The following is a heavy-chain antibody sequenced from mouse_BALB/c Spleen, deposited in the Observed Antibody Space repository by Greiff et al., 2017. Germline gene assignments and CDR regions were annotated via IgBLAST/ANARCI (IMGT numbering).Heavy chain of an antibody. CDR3: ARQAHYYAMDY. CDR2: INSNGGST. J-gene: IGHJ4*01. V-gene: IGHV5-6-2*01. Sequence: EVQGVESGGGLVKLGGSLKLSCAASGFTFSSSYMSWVRQTPEKRLALVAAINSNGGSTYYPDTVKGRFTISRDNAKNTLYLQMSSLKSEDTALYYCARQAHYYAMDYGGQGTSVTVSS. CDR1: GFTFSSSY.